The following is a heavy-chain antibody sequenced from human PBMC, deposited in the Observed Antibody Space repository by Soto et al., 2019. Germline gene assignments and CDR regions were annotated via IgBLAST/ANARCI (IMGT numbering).Heavy chain of an antibody. CDR2: ISTYNTNT. CDR1: GERFTTYG. CDR3: ARWAGQVRDYGGPFDY. Sequence: ASVKVSCKASGERFTTYGISWVRQAPGQGLEWMGRISTYNTNTKYAPKFQGRLLLTTDTSTTTAHMELRSLRPDDTAVYYCARWAGQVRDYGGPFDYWGQGTLVTVSS. J-gene: IGHJ4*02. D-gene: IGHD4-17*01. V-gene: IGHV1-18*04.